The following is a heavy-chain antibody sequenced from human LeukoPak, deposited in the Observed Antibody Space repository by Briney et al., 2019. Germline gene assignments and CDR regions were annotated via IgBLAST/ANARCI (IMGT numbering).Heavy chain of an antibody. D-gene: IGHD4-17*01. J-gene: IGHJ4*02. Sequence: GGSLRLSCAASGFTFSDYYMSWIRQAPGKGLEWVSHISGSSTYTNYADSVKGRFTISRDNAKNSLYLQMNSLRVEDTAVYYCARDGDGDYPIDYWGQGTLVTVSS. CDR2: ISGSSTYT. CDR3: ARDGDGDYPIDY. V-gene: IGHV3-11*06. CDR1: GFTFSDYY.